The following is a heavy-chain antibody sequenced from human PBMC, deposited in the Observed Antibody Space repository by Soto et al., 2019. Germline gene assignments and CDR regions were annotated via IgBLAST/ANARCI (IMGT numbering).Heavy chain of an antibody. V-gene: IGHV5-51*01. CDR1: GYNFNSYW. J-gene: IGHJ4*02. D-gene: IGHD5-18*01. CDR3: ARLLGYSYGYQEFFHY. Sequence: GESLKISCTGSGYNFNSYWIGWVRQMPGKGLEWMGIIYPGDFDTRYSQSFQGHLTMSVDKSINTAYLQWSSLETSDTAMYYCARLLGYSYGYQEFFHYWGQATPVTVS. CDR2: IYPGDFDT.